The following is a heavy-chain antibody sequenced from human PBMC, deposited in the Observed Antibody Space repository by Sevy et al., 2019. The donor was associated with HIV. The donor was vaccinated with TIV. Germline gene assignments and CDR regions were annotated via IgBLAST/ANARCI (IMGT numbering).Heavy chain of an antibody. Sequence: GGYLRLSCAASGFTFSSYGMHWVRQAPGKGLEWVAVISYDGSNKYYADSVKGRFTISRDNSKNTLYLQMNSLRAEDTAVYYCAKDLGISSGYYNGLLDYWGQGTLVTVSS. D-gene: IGHD3-22*01. CDR1: GFTFSSYG. CDR3: AKDLGISSGYYNGLLDY. J-gene: IGHJ4*02. V-gene: IGHV3-30*18. CDR2: ISYDGSNK.